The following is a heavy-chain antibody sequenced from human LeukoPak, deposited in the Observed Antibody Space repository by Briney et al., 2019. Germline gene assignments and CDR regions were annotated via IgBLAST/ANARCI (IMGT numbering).Heavy chain of an antibody. CDR3: AKAGSTKANDAFDI. J-gene: IGHJ3*02. CDR2: ISSSGSTI. Sequence: GGSLRLSCAASGFTFSDYYMSWIRQAPGKGLEWVSYISSSGSTIYYADSVKGRFTISRDNAKNSLYLQMNSLRAEDTAVYYCAKAGSTKANDAFDIWGQGTMVTVSS. V-gene: IGHV3-11*01. CDR1: GFTFSDYY. D-gene: IGHD1-26*01.